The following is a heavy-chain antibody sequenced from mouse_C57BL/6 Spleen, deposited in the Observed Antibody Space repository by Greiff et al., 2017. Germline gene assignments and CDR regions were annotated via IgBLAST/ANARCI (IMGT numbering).Heavy chain of an antibody. J-gene: IGHJ3*01. V-gene: IGHV14-3*01. Sequence: VQLQQSVAELVRPGASVKLSCTASGYNIKNSYMHWVKQRPEQGLEWIGRIDPENGNTKYAPKFQGKATITADTSSNTAYLQLISLTSEDTAIYYCARGEDDGYYGAYWGQGTLVTVSA. CDR3: ARGEDDGYYGAY. CDR2: IDPENGNT. CDR1: GYNIKNSY. D-gene: IGHD2-3*01.